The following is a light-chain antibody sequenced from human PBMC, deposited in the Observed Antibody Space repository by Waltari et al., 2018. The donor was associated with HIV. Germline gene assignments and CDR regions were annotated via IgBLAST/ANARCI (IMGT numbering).Light chain of an antibody. CDR1: QDIGIN. CDR2: GAS. V-gene: IGKV3-15*01. CDR3: QQYNDRPYT. Sequence: EILMTQSPDTLSVSPGERVTLSCRASQDIGINLAWYQQKPGQAPRLLIYGASTRAPGLPARLSGSGSGTEFTLTLSGLQSEDLAVYYCQQYNDRPYTFGQGTK. J-gene: IGKJ2*01.